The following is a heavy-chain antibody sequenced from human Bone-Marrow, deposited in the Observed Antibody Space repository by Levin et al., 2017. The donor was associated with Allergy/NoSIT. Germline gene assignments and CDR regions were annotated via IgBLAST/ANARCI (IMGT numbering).Heavy chain of an antibody. CDR1: GYTFISYG. CDR2: ISPYNGNT. J-gene: IGHJ4*02. V-gene: IGHV1-18*01. D-gene: IGHD6-19*01. Sequence: PEASVKVSCKPTGYTFISYGISWVRQAPGQGLEWMGWISPYNGNTDYAQKFQGRVTMTTDTSTNTASMELRSLRLDDTAVYYCARALGVAVAARGGGNFDYWGQGSLVTVSS. CDR3: ARALGVAVAARGGGNFDY.